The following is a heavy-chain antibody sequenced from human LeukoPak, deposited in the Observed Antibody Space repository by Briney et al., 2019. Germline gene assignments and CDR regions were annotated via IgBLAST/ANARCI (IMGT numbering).Heavy chain of an antibody. Sequence: SETLSLTCTVSGGSISSSSYYWGWIRQPPGKGLEWIGSIYYSGSTYYNPSLKSRVTISVDTSKNQFSLKLSSVTAADTAVYFCARGLWGSGREWFDPWGQGTLVTVSS. J-gene: IGHJ5*02. CDR3: ARGLWGSGREWFDP. D-gene: IGHD6-19*01. CDR2: IYYSGST. V-gene: IGHV4-39*07. CDR1: GGSISSSSYY.